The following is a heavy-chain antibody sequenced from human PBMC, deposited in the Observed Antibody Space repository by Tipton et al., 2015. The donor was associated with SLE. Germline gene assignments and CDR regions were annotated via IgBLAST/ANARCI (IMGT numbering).Heavy chain of an antibody. CDR3: ARGDISVAIYDF. CDR1: AGSISTYY. V-gene: IGHV4-59*01. J-gene: IGHJ4*02. CDR2: IYSGGTA. D-gene: IGHD6-19*01. Sequence: TLSLTCTVSAGSISTYYWSWIRQSPGKGLEWIGSIYSGGTASYSPSLTSRVTISVATSKNQFSLTLRSVTAADTAVYYCARGDISVAIYDFWGPGSLVTVSS.